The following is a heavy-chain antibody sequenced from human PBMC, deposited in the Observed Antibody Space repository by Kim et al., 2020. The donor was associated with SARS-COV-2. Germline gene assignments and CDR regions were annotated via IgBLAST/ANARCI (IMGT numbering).Heavy chain of an antibody. CDR2: ISSSGDTT. CDR3: AKDATLVRGIILGMPGDY. CDR1: GFSFSNYA. J-gene: IGHJ4*02. D-gene: IGHD3-10*01. V-gene: IGHV3-23*01. Sequence: GGSLRLSCAASGFSFSNYAMSWVRQAPGKGLDWVSSISSSGDTTYYADSLKGRFTISRDNSKNTLSLQMNSLRAEDTAVYYCAKDATLVRGIILGMPGDYWGQGTLVTVSS.